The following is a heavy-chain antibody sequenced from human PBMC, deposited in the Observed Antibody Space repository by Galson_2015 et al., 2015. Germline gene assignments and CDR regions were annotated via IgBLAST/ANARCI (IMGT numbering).Heavy chain of an antibody. D-gene: IGHD3-16*01. CDR2: MNPTSGST. V-gene: IGHV1-8*01. CDR3: ARNLAYTGDFDC. J-gene: IGHJ4*02. Sequence: SVKVSCKASGYTFSNYDINWVRQATGQGLEWLGWMNPTSGSTGYAQKFQGRVTMTRDTSISTAYMELSGLRSDDTAVYYCARNLAYTGDFDCWGQGALVTVSS. CDR1: GYTFSNYD.